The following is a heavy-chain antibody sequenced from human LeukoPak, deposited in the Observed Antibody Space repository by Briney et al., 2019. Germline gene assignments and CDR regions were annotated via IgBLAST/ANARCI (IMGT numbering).Heavy chain of an antibody. CDR2: IYYSGST. J-gene: IGHJ4*02. Sequence: SQTLSLTCTVSGGSISSGVYYWSWIRQHPGKGLEWIGYIYYSGSTYYNPSLKSRVTISVDTSKNQFSLKLSSVTAADTAVYYCARAARVYAIDWGQGTLVTVSS. CDR1: GGSISSGVYY. V-gene: IGHV4-31*03. D-gene: IGHD2-8*01. CDR3: ARAARVYAID.